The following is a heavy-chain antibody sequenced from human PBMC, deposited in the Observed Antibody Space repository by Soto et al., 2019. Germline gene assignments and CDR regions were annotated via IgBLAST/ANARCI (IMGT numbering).Heavy chain of an antibody. CDR1: GGSISSYY. CDR2: IYYSGST. V-gene: IGHV4-59*01. D-gene: IGHD1-26*01. CDR3: ARKRSGSYDYYYYGMDV. Sequence: PSETLSLTCTVSGGSISSYYWSWIRQPPGKGLEWIGYIYYSGSTNYNPSLKSRVTISVDTSKNQFSLKLSSVTAADTAVYYCARKRSGSYDYYYYGMDVWGQGTPVTVSS. J-gene: IGHJ6*02.